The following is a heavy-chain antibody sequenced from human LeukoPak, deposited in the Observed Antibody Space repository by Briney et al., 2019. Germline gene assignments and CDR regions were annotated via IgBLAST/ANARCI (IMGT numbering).Heavy chain of an antibody. J-gene: IGHJ4*02. V-gene: IGHV3-49*04. CDR3: TSEDIVVVPAARLTRFDY. D-gene: IGHD2-2*01. CDR2: IRSKAYGGTT. CDR1: GFTFGDYA. Sequence: PGRSLRLSCTASGFTFGDYAMSWVRQAPGKGLEWVGFIRSKAYGGTTEYAASVKGRFTISRDDSKSIAYLQMNSLKTEDTAVYNCTSEDIVVVPAARLTRFDYWGQGTLVTVSS.